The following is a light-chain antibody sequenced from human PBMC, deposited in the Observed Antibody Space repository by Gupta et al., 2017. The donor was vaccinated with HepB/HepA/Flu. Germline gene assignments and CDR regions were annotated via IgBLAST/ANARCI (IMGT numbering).Light chain of an antibody. CDR3: SAWASSRSVWV. CDR1: SPNVGSQG. V-gene: IGLV10-54*04. CDR2: RHH. J-gene: IGLJ3*02. Sequence: NATITCTGNSPNVGSQGAAWLQQHQGHPPQLLSSRHHSRPSGISERFSASRSGSTASLTISGLQPEEEADYYCSAWASSRSVWVFGGGTKLTVL.